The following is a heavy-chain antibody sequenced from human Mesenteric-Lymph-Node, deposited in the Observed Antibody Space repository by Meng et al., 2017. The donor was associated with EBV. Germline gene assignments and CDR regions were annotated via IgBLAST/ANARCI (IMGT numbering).Heavy chain of an antibody. J-gene: IGHJ4*02. D-gene: IGHD3-16*01. V-gene: IGHV4-34*01. CDR3: ARVSLIWGGATL. CDR1: GGSFSGYY. Sequence: QWQLQQWGAGLLKPSETLSLTCAGYGGSFSGYYWSWIRQPPGKGLEWIGEINHSGSTNYNPSLKSRVTISVDTSKNQFSLKLSSVTAADTAVYYCARVSLIWGGATLWGQGTLVTVSS. CDR2: INHSGST.